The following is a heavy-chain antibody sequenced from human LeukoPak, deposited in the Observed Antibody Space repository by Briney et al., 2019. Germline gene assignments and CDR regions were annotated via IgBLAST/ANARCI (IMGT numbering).Heavy chain of an antibody. V-gene: IGHV1-2*02. J-gene: IGHJ5*02. D-gene: IGHD2-2*01. CDR3: ARAGIVVVHYEDGEWFDP. CDR2: INPNSGGT. Sequence: ASVKVSCKASGYTFTGYYMHWVRQAPGQGLEWMGWINPNSGGTNYAQKFQGRVTMTRDTSISTAYMELSRLRSDDTAVYYCARAGIVVVHYEDGEWFDPWGQGTLVTVSS. CDR1: GYTFTGYY.